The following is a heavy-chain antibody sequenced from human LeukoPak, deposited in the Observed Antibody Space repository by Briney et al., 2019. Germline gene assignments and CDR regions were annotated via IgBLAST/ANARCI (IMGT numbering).Heavy chain of an antibody. CDR3: AKDRMVRGVIILGSSYFDY. Sequence: GGSLRLSCAASGFTFSSYGMHSVRQAPGKGLEWVAFIRYDGGNKYYADSVKGRFTISRDNSKNTLYLQMNSLRAEDTAVYYCAKDRMVRGVIILGSSYFDYWGQGTLVTVSS. CDR2: IRYDGGNK. V-gene: IGHV3-30*02. J-gene: IGHJ4*02. D-gene: IGHD3-10*01. CDR1: GFTFSSYG.